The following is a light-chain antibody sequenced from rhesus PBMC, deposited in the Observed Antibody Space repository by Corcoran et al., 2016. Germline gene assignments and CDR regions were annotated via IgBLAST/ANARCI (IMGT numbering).Light chain of an antibody. CDR2: GAS. Sequence: EIVMTQSPATLSLSPGDRAHLSCRASQSVSSSLAWYQQNPGHAPRLLIYGASNRPTGIPDRCSGSWSVTDFILTLSRLGPDDVAVYYCLQRSNWWTFGQVTKVDIK. V-gene: IGKV3-24*01. CDR3: LQRSNWWT. CDR1: QSVSSS. J-gene: IGKJ1*01.